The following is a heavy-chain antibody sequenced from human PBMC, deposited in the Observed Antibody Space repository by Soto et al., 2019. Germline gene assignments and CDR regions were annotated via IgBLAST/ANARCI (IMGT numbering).Heavy chain of an antibody. Sequence: ASVKVSCKASGYTFTGYYMHWVRQAPGQGLEWMGWINPNSGGTNYAQKFQGWVTMTRDTSISTAYMELSRLRSDDTAVYYCARSIVVVPAENRYYFDYWGQGTLVTVSS. CDR3: ARSIVVVPAENRYYFDY. D-gene: IGHD2-2*01. V-gene: IGHV1-2*04. CDR2: INPNSGGT. CDR1: GYTFTGYY. J-gene: IGHJ4*02.